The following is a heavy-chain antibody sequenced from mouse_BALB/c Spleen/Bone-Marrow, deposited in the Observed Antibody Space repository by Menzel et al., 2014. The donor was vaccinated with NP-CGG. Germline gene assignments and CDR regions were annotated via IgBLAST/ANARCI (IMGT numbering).Heavy chain of an antibody. CDR1: GYTFTDYA. CDR2: ISTYNGNT. Sequence: VKLVESGPEVVRPGVSVKISCKGSGYTFTDYAMHWVKQSHAKSLEWIGVISTYNGNTNYNQKFKGKATMTVDKSSSTAYMELARLTSEDSAIYYCAREVRAPWYAMDYWSQGTSVTVSS. J-gene: IGHJ4*01. D-gene: IGHD2-14*01. CDR3: AREVRAPWYAMDY. V-gene: IGHV1-67*01.